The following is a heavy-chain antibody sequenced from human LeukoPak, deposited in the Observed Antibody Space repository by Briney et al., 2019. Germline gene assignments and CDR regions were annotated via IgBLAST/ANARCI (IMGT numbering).Heavy chain of an antibody. CDR1: GYRFSDYT. CDR3: AREPVHGADAFDL. V-gene: IGHV7-4-1*02. D-gene: IGHD3-16*01. CDR2: SNTNTGTP. J-gene: IGHJ3*01. Sequence: ASVKVSCKASGYRFSDYTMNWVRQAPGQGLEWMGRSNTNTGTPSYAQGFTGRFVFSLDTSVTTAYLLITNLKTEDTAVYYCAREPVHGADAFDLWGQGTMVTVSS.